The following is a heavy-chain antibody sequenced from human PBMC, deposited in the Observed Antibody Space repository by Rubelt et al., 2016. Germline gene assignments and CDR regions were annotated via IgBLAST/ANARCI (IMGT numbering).Heavy chain of an antibody. CDR3: ARELFPPKRYSSSMK. Sequence: QVQLVQSGAEVKKPGASVKVSCKASGYTFTSYYMHWVRQAPGQGLEWMGMINPTGGSTRYAQKFQGRVTMTRDKSTTTVYMELRRLRSDDTAVYYGARELFPPKRYSSSMKWGQGTLVTVSS. D-gene: IGHD6-6*01. CDR1: GYTFTSYY. CDR2: INPTGGST. V-gene: IGHV1-46*01. J-gene: IGHJ4*02.